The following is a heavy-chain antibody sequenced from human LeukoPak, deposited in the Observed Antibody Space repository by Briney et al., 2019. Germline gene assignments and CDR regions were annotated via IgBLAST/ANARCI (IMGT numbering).Heavy chain of an antibody. J-gene: IGHJ5*02. CDR1: GFTFSSYS. CDR2: ISSSSSYI. V-gene: IGHV3-21*01. CDR3: ARGMAAAARLSWFDP. D-gene: IGHD6-6*01. Sequence: GGSLRLSCAASGFTFSSYSMNWVRQAPGKWLEWVSSISSSSSYIYYADSVKGRFTISRDNAKNSLYLQMNSLRAEDTAVYYCARGMAAAARLSWFDPWGKGTLVTVSS.